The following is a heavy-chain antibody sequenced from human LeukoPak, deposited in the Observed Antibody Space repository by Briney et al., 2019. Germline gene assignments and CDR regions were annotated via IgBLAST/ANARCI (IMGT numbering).Heavy chain of an antibody. Sequence: GGSLRLSCAASGFTFSSFAMHWVRQAPGKGLEWVANIKQDGSEKNYVDSAKGRFTISRDNAKNSLYLQLNSLRAEDTAVYYCARGAYYYEDWGQGTLVTVSS. CDR2: IKQDGSEK. CDR1: GFTFSSFA. D-gene: IGHD3-22*01. V-gene: IGHV3-7*03. J-gene: IGHJ4*02. CDR3: ARGAYYYED.